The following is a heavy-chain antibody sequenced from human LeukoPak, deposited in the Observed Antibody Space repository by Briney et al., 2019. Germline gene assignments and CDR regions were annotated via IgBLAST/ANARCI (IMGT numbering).Heavy chain of an antibody. J-gene: IGHJ4*02. CDR3: ARIGITMIVVVRYYFDY. V-gene: IGHV3-23*01. CDR2: ISGSGSNT. D-gene: IGHD3-22*01. CDR1: GFTFSSYA. Sequence: HPGGSLRLSCAASGFTFSSYAMSWVRQAPGKGLEWVSAISGSGSNTYYADSVKGRFTISRDNSKNTLYLQMNSLRAEDTAVYYCARIGITMIVVVRYYFDYWGQGTLVTVSS.